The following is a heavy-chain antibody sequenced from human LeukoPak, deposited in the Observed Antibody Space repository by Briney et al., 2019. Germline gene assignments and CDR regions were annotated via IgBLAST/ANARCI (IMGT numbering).Heavy chain of an antibody. CDR2: ISGSGGST. J-gene: IGHJ4*02. CDR1: GFNFSSYA. V-gene: IGHV3-23*01. CDR3: AKVPSGNFRYYFDY. D-gene: IGHD3-10*01. Sequence: PGGSLRLSCAASGFNFSSYAMSWVRQAPGKGLEWVSAISGSGGSTYYADSVKGRFTISRDNSKNTLYLQMNSLRAEDTAVYYCAKVPSGNFRYYFDYWGQGTLVTVSS.